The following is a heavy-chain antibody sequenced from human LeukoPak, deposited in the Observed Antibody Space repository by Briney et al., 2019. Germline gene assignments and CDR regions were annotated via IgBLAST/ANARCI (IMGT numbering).Heavy chain of an antibody. CDR2: ISGSGGST. D-gene: IGHD3-10*01. CDR1: GFTFSSYA. J-gene: IGHJ4*02. CDR3: AKVMTRTMVRGVPPSDY. Sequence: GGSLRLSCAASGFTFSSYAMSWVRQAPGKGLEWVSAISGSGGSTYYADSVKGRFTISKDNSKNTLYLQMNSLRAEDTAVYYCAKVMTRTMVRGVPPSDYWGQGTLVTVSS. V-gene: IGHV3-23*01.